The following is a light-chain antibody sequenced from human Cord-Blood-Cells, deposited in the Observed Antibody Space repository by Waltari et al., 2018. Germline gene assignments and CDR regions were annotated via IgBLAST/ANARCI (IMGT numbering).Light chain of an antibody. Sequence: QSVLTQPPSVSEAPRQRVTISCSGSSSNIGNNAVNWYQQLPGKAPKLLIYYDDLRPSGVSDRFSGSKSGTSASLDISGLQSEDEADYYCAAWDDSLNGVVFGGGTKLTVL. V-gene: IGLV1-36*01. CDR1: SSNIGNNA. CDR2: YDD. J-gene: IGLJ2*01. CDR3: AAWDDSLNGVV.